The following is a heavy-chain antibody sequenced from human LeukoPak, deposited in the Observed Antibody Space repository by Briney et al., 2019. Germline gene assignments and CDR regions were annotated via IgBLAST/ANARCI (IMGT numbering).Heavy chain of an antibody. J-gene: IGHJ4*02. D-gene: IGHD1-26*01. Sequence: GGSLRLSCSAFGFTFGDYAFHWVRQAPGKGLEWLAFIRYDGSDSYYADSVKGRFTISRDNSKKTLYLQMDSLRTEDTAFYYCARVVGGSYFDWGQGTLVTVSS. CDR1: GFTFGDYA. CDR3: ARVVGGSYFD. V-gene: IGHV3-30*02. CDR2: IRYDGSDS.